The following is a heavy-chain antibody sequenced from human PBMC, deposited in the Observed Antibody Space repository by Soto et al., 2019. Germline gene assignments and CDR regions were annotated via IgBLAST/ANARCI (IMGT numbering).Heavy chain of an antibody. V-gene: IGHV1-2*04. D-gene: IGHD6-13*01. CDR2: INPNSGGT. CDR3: GFQLSRWPLKYDAFHI. J-gene: IGHJ3*02. Sequence: ASVKVSCKASGYTFTGYYMHWVRQAPGQGLEWMGWINPNSGGTNYAQKFQGWVTMTRDTSISTAYMELSRLRSDDSAVYYCGFQLSRWPLKYDAFHIRGQATIVTVS. CDR1: GYTFTGYY.